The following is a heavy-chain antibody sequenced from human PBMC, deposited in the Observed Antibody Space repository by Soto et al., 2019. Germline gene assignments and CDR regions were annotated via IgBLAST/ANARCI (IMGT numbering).Heavy chain of an antibody. CDR3: ARLDTSGYYYYGMDV. D-gene: IGHD3-22*01. CDR2: IYPRDSDT. V-gene: IGHV5-51*01. CDR1: GYDFATYW. J-gene: IGHJ6*02. Sequence: PGESLKISWKGSGYDFATYWIVWVRQMSGKGLEWMGIIYPRDSDTKYSPSFEGQVTISADKSTSTAYLQWSSLKASDTAMYYCARLDTSGYYYYGMDVWGQGTTVTVSS.